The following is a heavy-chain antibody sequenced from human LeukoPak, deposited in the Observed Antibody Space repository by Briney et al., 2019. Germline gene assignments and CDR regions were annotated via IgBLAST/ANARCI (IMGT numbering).Heavy chain of an antibody. CDR2: ISWNSGSI. V-gene: IGHV3-9*01. CDR3: ARIGGRGDIVVVPAAAYYYYGMDV. Sequence: PGGSLRLSCAASGFTFDDYAMHWVRQAPGKGLEWVSGISWNSGSIGYADSVKGRFTISRDNAKNSLYLQMNSLRAEDTAVYYCARIGGRGDIVVVPAAAYYYYGMDVWGKGTTVTVSS. CDR1: GFTFDDYA. D-gene: IGHD2-2*01. J-gene: IGHJ6*04.